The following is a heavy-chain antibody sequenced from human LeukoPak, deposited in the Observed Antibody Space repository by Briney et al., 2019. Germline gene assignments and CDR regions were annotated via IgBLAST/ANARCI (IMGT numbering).Heavy chain of an antibody. CDR2: IYPGDSEV. CDR1: GYSFISYW. J-gene: IGHJ4*02. V-gene: IGHV5-51*01. Sequence: GESLKISCKGSGYSFISYWIGWVRQMPAKGLERMGIIYPGDSEVRYSASFQGQVTISADKSISTAYLQWSSLKASDSAMYYCARSNYFDYWGQGTLVTVSS. CDR3: ARSNYFDY.